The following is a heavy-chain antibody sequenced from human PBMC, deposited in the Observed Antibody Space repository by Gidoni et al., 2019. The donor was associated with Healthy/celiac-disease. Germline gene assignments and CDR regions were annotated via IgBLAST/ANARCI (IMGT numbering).Heavy chain of an antibody. CDR1: VFPFYDYA. D-gene: IGHD5-12*01. CDR2: SSWNSGSI. V-gene: IGHV3-9*01. Sequence: EVQLVESGGGFVQPGRSLRLSCAASVFPFYDYAMHWVRQVPGKGLEWVSGSSWNSGSIGYADSVKGRFTISRDNAKNSLYLQMNSLRAEDTALYYCAKDMGPRWLRLQFDPWGQGTLVTVSS. CDR3: AKDMGPRWLRLQFDP. J-gene: IGHJ5*02.